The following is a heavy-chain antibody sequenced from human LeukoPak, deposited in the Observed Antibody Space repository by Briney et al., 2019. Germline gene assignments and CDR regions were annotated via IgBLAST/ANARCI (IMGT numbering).Heavy chain of an antibody. CDR3: ARDRDTMVRGVHYYMDV. CDR1: GYTFTSYG. D-gene: IGHD3-10*01. CDR2: ISAYNGNT. J-gene: IGHJ6*03. Sequence: GASVKVSCKASGYTFTSYGISWVRQAPGQGLEWMGWISAYNGNTNYAQKLRGRVTMTTDTSTSTAYMELRSLRSDGTAVYYCARDRDTMVRGVHYYMDVWGKGTTVTVSS. V-gene: IGHV1-18*01.